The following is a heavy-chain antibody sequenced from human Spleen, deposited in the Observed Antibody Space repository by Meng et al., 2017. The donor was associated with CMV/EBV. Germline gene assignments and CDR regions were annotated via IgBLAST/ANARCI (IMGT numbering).Heavy chain of an antibody. J-gene: IGHJ4*02. CDR2: INPSGGST. Sequence: CKASGYTFTSYCTHWLQQAPGQGLEWMGIINPSGGSTSYAQKCQGRVTMTRDTSTSTVYMVLSSLRSEDTAVYYCARARSSGSSSFDYWGQGTLVTVSS. D-gene: IGHD6-13*01. CDR1: GYTFTSYC. CDR3: ARARSSGSSSFDY. V-gene: IGHV1-46*03.